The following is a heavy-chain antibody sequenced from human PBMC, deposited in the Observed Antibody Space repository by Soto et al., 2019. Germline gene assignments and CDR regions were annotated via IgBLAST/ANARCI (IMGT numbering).Heavy chain of an antibody. V-gene: IGHV3-48*01. CDR2: ISSSSSTI. CDR1: GFTFSGYS. Sequence: EVQLVESGGGLVQPGGSLRLSCAAAGFTFSGYSMNWVRQAPGKGLAWVSYISSSSSTIYYADSVEGRFTISRDNAKNSLYLQMNSLRAEDTAVYYCARDRAEDYWGQGTLVTVSS. J-gene: IGHJ4*02. CDR3: ARDRAEDY.